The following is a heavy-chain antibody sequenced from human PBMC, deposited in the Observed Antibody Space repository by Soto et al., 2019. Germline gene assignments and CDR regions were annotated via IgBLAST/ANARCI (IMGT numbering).Heavy chain of an antibody. CDR3: AQATSEQQIDYYYYGMDV. D-gene: IGHD6-13*01. J-gene: IGHJ6*02. V-gene: IGHV1-69*01. Sequence: QVQLVQSGAEVKKPGSSVKVSCKASGGTFSSYAISWVRQAPGQGLEWMGGIIPIFGTANYAQKFQGRVTITADESTSTAYMELSSLRSEDTAVYYCAQATSEQQIDYYYYGMDVWGQGTTVTVSS. CDR1: GGTFSSYA. CDR2: IIPIFGTA.